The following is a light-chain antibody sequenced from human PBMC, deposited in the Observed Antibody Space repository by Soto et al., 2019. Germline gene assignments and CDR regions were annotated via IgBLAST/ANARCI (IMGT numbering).Light chain of an antibody. CDR2: EVS. CDR3: SSYTSSSSCTS. CDR1: SSDFGSYNR. Sequence: SALTQPPSVSESPGQSVTISCTGTSSDFGSYNRVSWYQQPPGTAPKLMIYEVSNRPSGVPDRFSGSKSGNTASLTISGLQAEDEADYYCSSYTSSSSCTSIGTGSKVTGL. V-gene: IGLV2-18*02. J-gene: IGLJ1*01.